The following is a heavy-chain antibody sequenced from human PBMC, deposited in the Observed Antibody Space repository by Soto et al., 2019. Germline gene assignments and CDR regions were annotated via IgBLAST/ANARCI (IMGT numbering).Heavy chain of an antibody. CDR1: CGSVTNSSYY. CDR3: VSQRTTVPTQAYFDY. Sequence: SETLSLTCTFSCGSVTNSSYYWGWIRQSPGKGLEWIGSVYYRGRSYSKSSVKSGVTISVDTSKNRFSLSLNSVTASDTAVYFCVSQRTTVPTQAYFDYWGPGALVTVSS. D-gene: IGHD4-17*01. J-gene: IGHJ4*02. V-gene: IGHV4-39*01. CDR2: VYYRGRS.